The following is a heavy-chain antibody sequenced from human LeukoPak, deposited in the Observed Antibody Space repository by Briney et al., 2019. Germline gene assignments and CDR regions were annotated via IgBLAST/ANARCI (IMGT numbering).Heavy chain of an antibody. Sequence: ASVKVSCKASGYTFTSYAMHWVRQAPGQRLEWMGWINAGNGNTKYSQKFQGRVTITRDTSASTAYMELSSLRSEDTAVYYCARQRSTYYDDFDHFDYWGQGTLVTVSS. V-gene: IGHV1-3*01. D-gene: IGHD3-3*01. CDR2: INAGNGNT. J-gene: IGHJ4*02. CDR1: GYTFTSYA. CDR3: ARQRSTYYDDFDHFDY.